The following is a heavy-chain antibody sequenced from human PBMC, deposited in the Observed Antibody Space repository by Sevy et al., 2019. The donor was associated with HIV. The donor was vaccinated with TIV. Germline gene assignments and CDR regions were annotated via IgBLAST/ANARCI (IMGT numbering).Heavy chain of an antibody. CDR2: INPNNGGT. CDR3: AGSYFDSSGYSPLYYYGMDV. V-gene: IGHV1-2*04. J-gene: IGHJ6*02. CDR1: GYTFTGYY. Sequence: ASVKVSCKASGYTFTGYYIHWVRQAPGQGLEWMGWINPNNGGTNSTQKFEGWLTMTTDTSISTASMELSRLRSDDTAVYYCAGSYFDSSGYSPLYYYGMDVWGQGTTVTVSS. D-gene: IGHD3-22*01.